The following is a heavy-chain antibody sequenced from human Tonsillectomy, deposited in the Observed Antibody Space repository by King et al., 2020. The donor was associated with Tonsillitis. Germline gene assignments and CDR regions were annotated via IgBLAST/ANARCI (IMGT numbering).Heavy chain of an antibody. CDR2: IYPGDSDT. V-gene: IGHV5-51*01. J-gene: IGHJ2*01. CDR1: GYSFTNDW. Sequence: VQLVESGAEVKKPGESLKISCKGSGYSFTNDWIGWVRQMPGKGLEWMGIIYPGDSDTKYSPSFQGQVIFSADKSISTAYLQWRSLKASDTAMYYCARHGALGSWYFDLWGRGILVTVSP. CDR3: ARHGALGSWYFDL. D-gene: IGHD7-27*01.